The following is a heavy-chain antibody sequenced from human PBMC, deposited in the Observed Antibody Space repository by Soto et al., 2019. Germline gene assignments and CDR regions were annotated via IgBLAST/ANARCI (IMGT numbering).Heavy chain of an antibody. CDR2: ISGSGDST. J-gene: IGHJ4*02. CDR3: ANLPVYDFWSGHDY. CDR1: GFTFRSHA. V-gene: IGHV3-23*01. Sequence: EVQLLESGGGLVQPGGSLRLSCEASGFTFRSHAMSWVRQAPGKGLEWVSVISGSGDSTHYADSVKGRFTISRDNAKNPVYLQMNSLRAEDTAVYYWANLPVYDFWSGHDYWGQGTLITVSS. D-gene: IGHD3-3*01.